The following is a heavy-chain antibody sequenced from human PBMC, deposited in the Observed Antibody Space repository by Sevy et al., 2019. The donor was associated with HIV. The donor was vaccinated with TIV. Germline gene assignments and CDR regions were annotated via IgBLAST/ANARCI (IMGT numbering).Heavy chain of an antibody. CDR3: ARDQEVWFGELLRNYYYYYGMDV. D-gene: IGHD3-10*01. CDR2: INPNSGGT. Sequence: ASVKVSCKASGYTFTGYYMHWVRQAPGQGLEWMGRINPNSGGTNYAQKFQGRVTMTRDTSISTAYMELSRLRSDDTAVYYCARDQEVWFGELLRNYYYYYGMDVWGQGTTVTVSS. V-gene: IGHV1-2*06. CDR1: GYTFTGYY. J-gene: IGHJ6*02.